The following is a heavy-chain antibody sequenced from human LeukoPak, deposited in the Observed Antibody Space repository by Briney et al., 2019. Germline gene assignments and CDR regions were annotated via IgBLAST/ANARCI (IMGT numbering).Heavy chain of an antibody. J-gene: IGHJ2*01. CDR3: AKNNDYGGSYWYFDL. CDR2: ISYDETNK. Sequence: PGGSLRLSCAASGFTFTNYAMHWVRQAPGKGLEWVAVISYDETNKYYEDSVKGRFTISRDSSKNTLYVQMSSLRDEDTAVYYCAKNNDYGGSYWYFDLWGRGTLVTVSS. CDR1: GFTFTNYA. V-gene: IGHV3-30*04. D-gene: IGHD4-23*01.